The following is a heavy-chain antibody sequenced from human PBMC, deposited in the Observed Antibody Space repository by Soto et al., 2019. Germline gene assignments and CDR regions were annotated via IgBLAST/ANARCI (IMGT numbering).Heavy chain of an antibody. Sequence: PGGSLRLSCAASGFTFSSYAMHWVRQAPGKGLEWVAVISYGDSTYYADSVKGRFTISRDNSKNTLHLEMNSLRAEDTAVYFCAKESRGIAPTVTGYWGQGTQVTVSS. CDR3: AKESRGIAPTVTGY. CDR2: ISYGDST. J-gene: IGHJ4*02. V-gene: IGHV3-30-3*01. D-gene: IGHD6-13*01. CDR1: GFTFSSYA.